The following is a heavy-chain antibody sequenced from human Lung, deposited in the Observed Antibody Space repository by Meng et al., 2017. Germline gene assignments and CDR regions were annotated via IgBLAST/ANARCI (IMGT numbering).Heavy chain of an antibody. D-gene: IGHD3-16*01. CDR1: GGSISSNNDY. Sequence: QLQLQESGPGLVKPSETLSLTCTVSGGSISSNNDYWGWIRQPPGKGLEWIGSIYYSGNTYYNPSLKSRVTMSVDTSKNQFSLRLSSVTAADTAVFYCARRVHDGRHYHYFDYWGQGALVTVSS. J-gene: IGHJ4*02. CDR3: ARRVHDGRHYHYFDY. V-gene: IGHV4-39*01. CDR2: IYYSGNT.